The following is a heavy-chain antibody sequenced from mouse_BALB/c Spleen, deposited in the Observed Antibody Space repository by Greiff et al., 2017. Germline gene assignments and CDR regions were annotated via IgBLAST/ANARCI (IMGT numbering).Heavy chain of an antibody. CDR3: ARRTVVAGGAMDY. D-gene: IGHD1-1*01. CDR2: INPYNDGT. J-gene: IGHJ4*01. CDR1: GYTFTSYV. Sequence: VQLKESGPELVKPGASVKMSCKASGYTFTSYVMHWVKQKPGQGLESIGYINPYNDGTKYNEKFKGKATLTSDKSSSTAYMELSSLTSEDSAVYYCARRTVVAGGAMDYWGQGTSVTVSS. V-gene: IGHV1-14*01.